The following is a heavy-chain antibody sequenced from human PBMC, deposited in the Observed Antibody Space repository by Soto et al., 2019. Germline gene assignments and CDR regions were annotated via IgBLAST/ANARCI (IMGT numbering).Heavy chain of an antibody. D-gene: IGHD3-10*01. CDR2: IYYSGST. CDR1: GDSIRGGGYY. J-gene: IGHJ6*02. Sequence: SETKCLTCTVSGDSIRGGGYYWSWIRQHPGKGLEWIGYIYYSGSTYYNPSLKSRVIIPVDTSKNQFSLKLSSVTAADTAVYYCAREGYYYGSGSYYNWAPLYVWGQGTTVTVSS. V-gene: IGHV4-31*03. CDR3: AREGYYYGSGSYYNWAPLYV.